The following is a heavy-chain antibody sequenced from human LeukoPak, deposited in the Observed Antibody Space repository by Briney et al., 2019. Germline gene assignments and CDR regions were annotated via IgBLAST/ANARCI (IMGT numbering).Heavy chain of an antibody. CDR3: ARGPLELTRLGD. V-gene: IGHV1-46*01. Sequence: ASVKVSCKASGYTFPSYFMHWVRQAPGQGLEWMGIINPTGGSTTYAQKFQGRVTITADESTSTAYMELSSLRSEDTAVYYCARGPLELTRLGDWGQGTLVTVSS. CDR2: INPTGGST. CDR1: GYTFPSYF. D-gene: IGHD3-10*01. J-gene: IGHJ1*01.